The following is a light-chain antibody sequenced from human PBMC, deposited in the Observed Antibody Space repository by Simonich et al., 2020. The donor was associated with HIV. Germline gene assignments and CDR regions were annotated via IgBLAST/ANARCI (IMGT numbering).Light chain of an antibody. CDR1: QSVLYSSSNKNY. J-gene: IGKJ4*01. CDR3: QQYYCTPLT. V-gene: IGKV4-1*01. Sequence: DIVMTQSPDSLAVSLGERATINCKSSQSVLYSSSNKNYLAWYQQKPGQPPKLLIYWASTRESGVPDRFSGSGSGTDFTLTISSLQAEDVAVYYCQQYYCTPLTFGGGTKVEIK. CDR2: WAS.